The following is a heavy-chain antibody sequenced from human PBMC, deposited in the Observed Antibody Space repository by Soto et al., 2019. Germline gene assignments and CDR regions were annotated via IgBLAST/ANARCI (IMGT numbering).Heavy chain of an antibody. CDR1: GGSFSGYY. CDR3: ARPPVLGMAVARQSGYFQH. D-gene: IGHD6-19*01. V-gene: IGHV4-34*01. CDR2: INHSGST. Sequence: SETLSLTCAVYGGSFSGYYWSWIRQPPGKGLEWIGEINHSGSTNYNPSLKSRVTISVDTSKNQFSLKLSSVTAADTAVYYCARPPVLGMAVARQSGYFQHWGQGTLVTVSS. J-gene: IGHJ1*01.